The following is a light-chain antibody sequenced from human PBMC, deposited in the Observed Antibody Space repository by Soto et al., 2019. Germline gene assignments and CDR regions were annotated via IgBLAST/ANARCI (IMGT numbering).Light chain of an antibody. CDR3: QQAYSFPIT. Sequence: IQVTQAPSSGSASVVYRGTITCRASQDIAGYLAWYQHRPGRTPELLIHGASRLQSGVPARFSGSGSGTDFTLSINSLQPEHFATYYCQQAYSFPITFGQGTRLEIK. CDR1: QDIAGY. V-gene: IGKV1D-12*01. CDR2: GAS. J-gene: IGKJ5*01.